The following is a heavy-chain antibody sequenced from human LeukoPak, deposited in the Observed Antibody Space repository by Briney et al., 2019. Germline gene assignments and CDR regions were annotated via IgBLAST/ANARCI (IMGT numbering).Heavy chain of an antibody. J-gene: IGHJ4*02. D-gene: IGHD1-26*01. Sequence: GGSLRLSCAASGFTVRNKYMIWVRQAPGKGLEWVSSIYSGETTYYADSVKGRFTISRDNAKNSLYLQMNSLRAEDTAVYYCARGGLGATTFDQDYWGQGTLVTVSS. CDR3: ARGGLGATTFDQDY. V-gene: IGHV3-66*01. CDR2: IYSGETT. CDR1: GFTVRNKY.